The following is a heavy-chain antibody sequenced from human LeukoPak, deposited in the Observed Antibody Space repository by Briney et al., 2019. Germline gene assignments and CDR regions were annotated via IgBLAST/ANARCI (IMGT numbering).Heavy chain of an antibody. CDR1: GGSISNYY. D-gene: IGHD6-6*01. J-gene: IGHJ4*02. CDR2: IYYSGST. V-gene: IGHV4-59*01. CDR3: ARGGAPGIAARHTYFDY. Sequence: SETLSLTCTVSGGSISNYYWSWIRQPPGKGLEWIAYIYYSGSTNYNPSLKSRVTMSVDMSKHQFSLKLTSVTAADTAVYYCARGGAPGIAARHTYFDYWGQGTLVTVSS.